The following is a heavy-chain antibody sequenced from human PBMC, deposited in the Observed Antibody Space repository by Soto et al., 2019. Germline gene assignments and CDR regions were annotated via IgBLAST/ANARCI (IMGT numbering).Heavy chain of an antibody. V-gene: IGHV3-30*18. D-gene: IGHD6-13*01. J-gene: IGHJ6*02. CDR3: AKDRTIAARYYGMDV. CDR2: ISYDGSNK. Sequence: LRLSCAASGFTFSSYGMHWVRQAPGKGLEWVAVISYDGSNKYYADSVKGRFTISRDNSKNTLYLQMNSLRAEDTAVYYCAKDRTIAARYYGMDVWGQGTTVTVSS. CDR1: GFTFSSYG.